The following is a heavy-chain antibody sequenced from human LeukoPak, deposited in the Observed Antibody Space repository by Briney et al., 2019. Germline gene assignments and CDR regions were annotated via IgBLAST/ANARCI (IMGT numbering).Heavy chain of an antibody. J-gene: IGHJ4*02. CDR3: ARVSRQLVPYDY. V-gene: IGHV1-46*01. D-gene: IGHD6-13*01. Sequence: ASVEVSCKASGYTFTSYYMHWVRQAPGQGLEWMGIINPSGGSTSYAQKFQGRVTMTRDMSTSTVYMELSSLRSEDTAVYYCARVSRQLVPYDYWGQGTLVTVSS. CDR2: INPSGGST. CDR1: GYTFTSYY.